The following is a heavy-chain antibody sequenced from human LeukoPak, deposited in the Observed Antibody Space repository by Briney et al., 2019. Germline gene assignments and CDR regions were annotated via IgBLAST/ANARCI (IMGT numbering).Heavy chain of an antibody. CDR3: ARMMSIPVAGHRPLFDY. CDR2: ISTYNSNT. J-gene: IGHJ4*02. V-gene: IGHV1-18*01. CDR1: GYTFASYG. Sequence: GASVKVSCKASGYTFASYGINWVRQAPGQGLEWMGWISTYNSNTNYAQKFQGRVTMTTDTSTSTAYMELRSLRSDDTAVYYCARMMSIPVAGHRPLFDYWGQGTLVSVSS. D-gene: IGHD6-19*01.